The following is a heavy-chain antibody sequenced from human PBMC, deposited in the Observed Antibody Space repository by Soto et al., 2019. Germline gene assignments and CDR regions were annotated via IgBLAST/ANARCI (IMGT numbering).Heavy chain of an antibody. CDR2: IYFSAST. Sequence: PSETLSLTCSVSGGSISSRSNSWGWIRQPPGKGLEWIGYIYFSASTDYNPSLKGRVTISVDTPKSQFSLKLSSVTAADTAVYYCARGGGVYYFDYWGQGALVTVSS. D-gene: IGHD2-8*02. CDR3: ARGGGVYYFDY. CDR1: GGSISSRSNS. J-gene: IGHJ4*02. V-gene: IGHV4-61*05.